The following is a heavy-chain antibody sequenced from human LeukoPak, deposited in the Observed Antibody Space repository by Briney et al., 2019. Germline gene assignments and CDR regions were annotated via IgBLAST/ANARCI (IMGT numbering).Heavy chain of an antibody. J-gene: IGHJ4*02. CDR3: ARGKYYYDSSGYYPFDY. V-gene: IGHV4-61*02. Sequence: TSETLSLTCTVSGGSISSGSYYWSWIRQPAGKGLEWIGRIYTSGSTNYNPSLKSRVTISVDTSKNQFSLKLSSVTAADTAVYYCARGKYYYDSSGYYPFDYWGQGTLVTVSS. D-gene: IGHD3-22*01. CDR2: IYTSGST. CDR1: GGSISSGSYY.